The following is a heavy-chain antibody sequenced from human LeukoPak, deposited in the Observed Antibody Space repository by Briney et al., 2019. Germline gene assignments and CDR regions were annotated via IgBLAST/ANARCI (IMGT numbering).Heavy chain of an antibody. Sequence: ASVRVSCKASGYTFTSYAMHWVRQAPGQRLEWMGWINAGNGNTKYSQKFQGRVTITRDTSASTAYMELSSLRSEDTAVYYCARDNGGYNSEVFDIWGQGTMVPVSS. CDR3: ARDNGGYNSEVFDI. J-gene: IGHJ3*02. CDR2: INAGNGNT. CDR1: GYTFTSYA. D-gene: IGHD5-24*01. V-gene: IGHV1-3*01.